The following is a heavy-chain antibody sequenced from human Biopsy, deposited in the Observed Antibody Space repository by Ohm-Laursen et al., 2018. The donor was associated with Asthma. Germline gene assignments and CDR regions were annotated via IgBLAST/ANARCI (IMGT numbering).Heavy chain of an antibody. CDR2: ISYTGSA. J-gene: IGHJ4*02. CDR3: ARHWDWGSFFDY. Sequence: GTLSLTCPVSGGSMSSSSYYWGWIRQPPGKGLEWMGSISYTGSAYHNPSLKSRFTISVDTSKNHFSLKLSSVTAADTAVYYCARHWDWGSFFDYWGQGTPVTVSS. D-gene: IGHD7-27*01. CDR1: GGSMSSSSYY. V-gene: IGHV4-39*01.